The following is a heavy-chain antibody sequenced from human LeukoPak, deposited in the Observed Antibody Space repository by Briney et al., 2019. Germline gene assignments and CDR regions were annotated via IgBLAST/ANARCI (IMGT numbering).Heavy chain of an antibody. J-gene: IGHJ4*02. V-gene: IGHV3-21*01. CDR2: ISSSSNYI. D-gene: IGHD1-26*01. Sequence: SGGSLRLSCAASGFIFSTYTMNWVRQAPGKGREWVSSISSSSNYIYYADSLKGRFTISRDNAKNSLYLQMNSLRAEDTAVYYCARDIGGEAGATRGVYFDYWGQGTLVTVSS. CDR3: ARDIGGEAGATRGVYFDY. CDR1: GFIFSTYT.